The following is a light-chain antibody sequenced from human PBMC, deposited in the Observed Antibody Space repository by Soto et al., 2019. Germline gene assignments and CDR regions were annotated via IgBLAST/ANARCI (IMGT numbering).Light chain of an antibody. CDR1: QNISNY. J-gene: IGKJ5*01. V-gene: IGKV3-20*01. CDR2: DTS. CDR3: QQYGTSEII. Sequence: IVLTQSQATLSLSPLKRAYIYCRASQNISNYLIWYQQKPGQAPRLLIYDTSSRATGIPDRFSGSGSGTDFTLTISRLEPEDFAVFFCQQYGTSEIIFGQGTRLEI.